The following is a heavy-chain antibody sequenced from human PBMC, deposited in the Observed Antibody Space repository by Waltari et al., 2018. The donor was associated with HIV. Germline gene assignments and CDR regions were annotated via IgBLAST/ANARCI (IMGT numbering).Heavy chain of an antibody. CDR1: GDSVSSNSPA. D-gene: IGHD3-3*01. J-gene: IGHJ5*02. CDR3: ARGWDYDFWSGLEGGKFDP. Sequence: QVQLQQSGPGLVKPSQTLSLTCAISGDSVSSNSPAWNWIRPSPRRGLEWLGRTYFRSKWYIDYAVSVKSRITINPDTSKNHFSLQLNSVTPEDTAVYFCARGWDYDFWSGLEGGKFDPWGLGTLVTVSS. CDR2: TYFRSKWYI. V-gene: IGHV6-1*01.